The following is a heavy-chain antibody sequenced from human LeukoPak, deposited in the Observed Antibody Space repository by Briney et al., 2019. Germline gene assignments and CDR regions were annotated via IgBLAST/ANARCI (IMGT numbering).Heavy chain of an antibody. CDR2: IGTHNGNT. CDR3: AKDRHIAVPVVGFDY. V-gene: IGHV1-18*01. Sequence: ASVKVSCKTSGYTFTSYGVSWVRQAPGQGLEWMGWIGTHNGNTNYAQKFQGRVIMTTDTSTSTAYMELMSLRSDDTAVYFCAKDRHIAVPVVGFDYWGQGILVTVSS. CDR1: GYTFTSYG. J-gene: IGHJ4*02. D-gene: IGHD6-19*01.